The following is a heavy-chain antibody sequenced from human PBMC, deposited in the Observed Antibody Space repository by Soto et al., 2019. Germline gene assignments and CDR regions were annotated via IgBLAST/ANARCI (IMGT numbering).Heavy chain of an antibody. CDR1: GYTFTGYY. J-gene: IGHJ3*02. V-gene: IGHV1-2*04. Sequence: GVSVKVSCKASGYTFTGYYMHWVRQAPGQGLEWMGWINPNSGGTNYAQKFQGWVTMTRDTSISTAYMELSRLRSDDTAVYYCARGWWWGDYADSDAFDIWGQGTMVTVSS. D-gene: IGHD4-17*01. CDR2: INPNSGGT. CDR3: ARGWWWGDYADSDAFDI.